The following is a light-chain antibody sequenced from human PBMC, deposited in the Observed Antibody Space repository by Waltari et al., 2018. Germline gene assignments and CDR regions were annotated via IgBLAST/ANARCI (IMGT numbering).Light chain of an antibody. CDR2: EGS. Sequence: QSALTQPASVSGSPGQSITIPCTGTSSDVGSYNLVSWYQQHPGEAPKLILYEGSKRPSGVSNRFSGSKSGNTASLTISGLQAEDEADYYCCSYAGSSTVVFGGGTKLTVL. CDR3: CSYAGSSTVV. CDR1: SSDVGSYNL. V-gene: IGLV2-23*01. J-gene: IGLJ2*01.